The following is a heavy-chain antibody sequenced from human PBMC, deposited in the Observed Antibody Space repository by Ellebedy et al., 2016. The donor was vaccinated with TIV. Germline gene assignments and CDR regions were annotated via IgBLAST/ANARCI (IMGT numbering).Heavy chain of an antibody. CDR2: ISGSGGST. CDR1: GFTFSSYA. D-gene: IGHD3-3*01. CDR3: VFLERASEDYYGMDV. Sequence: GGSLRLXXAASGFTFSSYAMSWARQAPGKGLEWVSAISGSGGSTYYADSVKGRFTISRDNSKNTLYLQMNSLRAEDTAVYYCVFLERASEDYYGMDVWGQGTTVTVSS. V-gene: IGHV3-23*01. J-gene: IGHJ6*02.